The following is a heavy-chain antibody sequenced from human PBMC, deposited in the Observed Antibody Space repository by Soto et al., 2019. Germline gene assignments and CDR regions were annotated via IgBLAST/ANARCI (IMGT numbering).Heavy chain of an antibody. J-gene: IGHJ5*02. Sequence: EASVKVSCKASGYTFTSYAMHWVRQAPGQRLEWMGWINAGNGNTKYSQKFQGRVTITRDTSASTAYMELSSLTSEDTAVYYCARERWGSGSRWFDPWGQGTLVTVSS. CDR3: ARERWGSGSRWFDP. CDR2: INAGNGNT. CDR1: GYTFTSYA. D-gene: IGHD6-19*01. V-gene: IGHV1-3*01.